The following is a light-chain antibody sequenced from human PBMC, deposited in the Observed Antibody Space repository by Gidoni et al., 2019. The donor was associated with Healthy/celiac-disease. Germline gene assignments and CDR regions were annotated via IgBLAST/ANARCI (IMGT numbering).Light chain of an antibody. Sequence: DIQMTQSPSTLSASVGDRATITCRASQSISSWLAWYQQKPGKAPKLLIYKASSLESGVPSRFSGSGSGTEITLIISSLQSDYCATYYCQQYNSYSSTFGQGTKLEIK. CDR1: QSISSW. J-gene: IGKJ2*01. V-gene: IGKV1-5*03. CDR2: KAS. CDR3: QQYNSYSST.